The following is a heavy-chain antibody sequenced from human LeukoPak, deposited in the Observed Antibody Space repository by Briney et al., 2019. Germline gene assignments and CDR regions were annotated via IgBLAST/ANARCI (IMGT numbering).Heavy chain of an antibody. CDR1: GGSISSGSYY. J-gene: IGHJ5*02. Sequence: PSETLSLTCPVSGGSISSGSYYWSWIRQPAGKGLEWIGHIYISGSTNYNPSLKSRVTISVDTSKNQFSLKLSSVTAADTAVYYCARDLAVAGRVYNWFDPWGQGTLVTVSS. D-gene: IGHD6-19*01. CDR3: ARDLAVAGRVYNWFDP. CDR2: IYISGST. V-gene: IGHV4-61*09.